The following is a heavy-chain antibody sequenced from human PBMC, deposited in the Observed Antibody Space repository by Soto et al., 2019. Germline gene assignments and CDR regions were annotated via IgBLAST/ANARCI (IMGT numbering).Heavy chain of an antibody. D-gene: IGHD6-6*01. V-gene: IGHV6-1*01. Sequence: PAQTLSLTCVISGDSVSTNSAAWNWIRQSTSRGLEWLGRTYYRSKWYNDYAVSVKSRITINPDTSKNQFSLELNSVTSDDTAVYYCAREEYSSSSLGMDVWGQGTTVSVS. J-gene: IGHJ6*02. CDR1: GDSVSTNSAA. CDR2: TYYRSKWYN. CDR3: AREEYSSSSLGMDV.